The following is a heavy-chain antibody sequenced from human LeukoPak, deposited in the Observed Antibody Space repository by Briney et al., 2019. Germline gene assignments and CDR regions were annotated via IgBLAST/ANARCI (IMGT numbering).Heavy chain of an antibody. Sequence: GESLRLSCAASGFTFSTYSMNWVRQAPGKGLEWVSSIFSGGTSIYYADSVKGRFTISRDNAKDSLYLQMDSLRVEDTAVYYCARKGYCSGSNCYSDYFFYMDVWGKGTTVTVSS. D-gene: IGHD2-15*01. J-gene: IGHJ6*03. CDR3: ARKGYCSGSNCYSDYFFYMDV. CDR1: GFTFSTYS. CDR2: IFSGGTSI. V-gene: IGHV3-21*01.